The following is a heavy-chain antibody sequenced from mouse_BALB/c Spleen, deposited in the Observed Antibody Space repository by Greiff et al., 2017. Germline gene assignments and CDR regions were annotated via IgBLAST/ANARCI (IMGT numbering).Heavy chain of an antibody. Sequence: VQLKQSGTVLARPGASVKMSCKASGYTFTSYWMHWVKQRPGQGLEWIGAIYPGNSDTSYNQKFKGKAKLTAVTSTSTAYMELSSLTNEDSAVYYCTRGLRLPYYFDYWGQGTTLTVSS. CDR1: GYTFTSYW. CDR2: IYPGNSDT. J-gene: IGHJ2*01. CDR3: TRGLRLPYYFDY. V-gene: IGHV1-5*01. D-gene: IGHD1-2*01.